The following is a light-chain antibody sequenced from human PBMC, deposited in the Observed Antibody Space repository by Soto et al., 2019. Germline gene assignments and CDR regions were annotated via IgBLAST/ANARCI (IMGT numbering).Light chain of an antibody. Sequence: QSSLTQTASVSGSPGQSITISCIGTSSDIGTYNYVSWYQHHPGKAPKLIIYEVTNRPSGVSPRFSGSKSGNTASLTISGLQAEDEADYYCASYRSSGTTYVVGIGTKVTVL. CDR3: ASYRSSGTTYV. V-gene: IGLV2-14*01. J-gene: IGLJ1*01. CDR2: EVT. CDR1: SSDIGTYNY.